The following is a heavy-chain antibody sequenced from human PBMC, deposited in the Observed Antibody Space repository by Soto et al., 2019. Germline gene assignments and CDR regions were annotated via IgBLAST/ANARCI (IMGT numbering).Heavy chain of an antibody. CDR3: ARDDEGGSDCDLGY. J-gene: IGHJ4*02. D-gene: IGHD3-10*01. Sequence: QVQLVESGGGVVQPGRSLRLSCAASGFTFSRYTMHWVRQAPGKGLEWMAFISYDGNNKYYADSVKGQFTISRDNSKNTLYLQMNSLRTEDTAVYYCARDDEGGSDCDLGYWGQGTLVTVSS. CDR1: GFTFSRYT. V-gene: IGHV3-30-3*01. CDR2: ISYDGNNK.